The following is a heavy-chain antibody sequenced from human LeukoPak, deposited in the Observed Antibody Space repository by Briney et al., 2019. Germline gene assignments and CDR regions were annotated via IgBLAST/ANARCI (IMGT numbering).Heavy chain of an antibody. V-gene: IGHV5-51*01. CDR1: GDTFSDTY. CDR2: VYFDGSDT. CDR3: ARFLHGNSLDY. J-gene: IGHJ4*02. D-gene: IGHD1-7*01. Sequence: GESLQISFQASGDTFSDTYIAWVRQMAGKGLEWMGIVYFDGSDTRYSPSFQAQVTISVDQSISRAYLQWTSLKTSDTDMYYCARFLHGNSLDYWGQGTLVTVSS.